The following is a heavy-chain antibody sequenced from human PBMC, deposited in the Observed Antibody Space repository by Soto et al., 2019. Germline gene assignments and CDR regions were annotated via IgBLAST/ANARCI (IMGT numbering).Heavy chain of an antibody. V-gene: IGHV5-51*01. D-gene: IGHD6-13*01. J-gene: IGHJ4*03. CDR1: GYDFTNYW. CDR3: ARFRAPRRQLISMSFHL. Sequence: GESLKISCKASGYDFTNYWIAWVRQTPGRGLEWMGMIYPGDSDIRYNPSFRGRVTTSADKSITSAFVQWGSLKASGSAIYYCARFRAPRRQLISMSFHLWGLGTLVTVSS. CDR2: IYPGDSDI.